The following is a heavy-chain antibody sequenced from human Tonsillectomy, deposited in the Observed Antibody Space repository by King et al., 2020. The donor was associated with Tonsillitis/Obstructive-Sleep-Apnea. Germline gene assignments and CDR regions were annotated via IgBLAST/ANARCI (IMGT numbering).Heavy chain of an antibody. Sequence: VQLVQSGAEVKKPGASVKVSCKASGYTFPNYGISWVRQAPGQGLEWMGWISAYNGYTNYAQKLQGRLTMTTDTSTSTAYLELRSLRSDDTAVYYCARDSMSHYYDSSGYYPFNYWGQGTLVTVSS. CDR2: ISAYNGYT. CDR3: ARDSMSHYYDSSGYYPFNY. J-gene: IGHJ4*02. D-gene: IGHD3-22*01. V-gene: IGHV1-18*01. CDR1: GYTFPNYG.